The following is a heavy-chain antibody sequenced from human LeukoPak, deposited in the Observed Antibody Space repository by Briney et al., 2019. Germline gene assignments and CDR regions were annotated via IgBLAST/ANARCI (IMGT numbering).Heavy chain of an antibody. D-gene: IGHD2-2*01. J-gene: IGHJ5*02. CDR3: ASYLVGGWFDP. CDR2: IYYSGST. Sequence: SETLSLTCTVSGGSISSYYWSWIRQPPGKGLEWIGYIYYSGSTNYNPSLKSRVTISVDTSKNQFSLKLSSVTAADTAVYYCASYLVGGWFDPWGQGTLVTVSS. V-gene: IGHV4-59*01. CDR1: GGSISSYY.